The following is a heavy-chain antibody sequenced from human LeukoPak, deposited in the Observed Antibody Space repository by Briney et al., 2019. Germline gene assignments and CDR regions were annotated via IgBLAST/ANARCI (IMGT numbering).Heavy chain of an antibody. CDR3: AKSRRAYCSGGSCFGLWDY. V-gene: IGHV3-74*01. CDR2: INSDESST. J-gene: IGHJ4*02. CDR1: GFTFSTYW. D-gene: IGHD2-15*01. Sequence: GSLRLSCAASGFTFSTYWMHWVRQAPGKGLVWVSRINSDESSTTYADSVKGRFTISRDNAKNTLYLQMNSLRAEDTAVYYCAKSRRAYCSGGSCFGLWDYWGQGTLVTVSS.